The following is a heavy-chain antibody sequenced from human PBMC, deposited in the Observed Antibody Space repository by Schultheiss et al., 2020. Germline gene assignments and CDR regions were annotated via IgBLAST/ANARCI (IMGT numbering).Heavy chain of an antibody. CDR3: AHRPTLTSAWSY. J-gene: IGHJ4*02. Sequence: SGPTLVKPTQTLTLTCTFSGFSLSPNAVAVGWIRQPPGKALEWLALIYWNDDKRYSPSLKSRLTIAKDTLKDQVVLTMTNMDPVDTCTYYCAHRPTLTSAWSYWGQGTPVTVTS. CDR1: GFSLSPNAVA. D-gene: IGHD2-2*01. V-gene: IGHV2-5*01. CDR2: IYWNDDK.